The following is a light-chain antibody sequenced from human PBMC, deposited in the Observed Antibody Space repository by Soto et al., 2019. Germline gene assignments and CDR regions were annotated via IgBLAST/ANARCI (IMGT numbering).Light chain of an antibody. CDR3: SSYRSSSTPFV. V-gene: IGLV2-14*01. Sequence: QSVLTQPASVSGSPGQLLTISCTGNTNNFGGYYLASWYHQHPGKAPKLIIYDVSSRPSVVSNRFSGSKSGNTASLTISGLQAEDDADYSCSSYRSSSTPFVFGTGTKVTVL. CDR1: TNNFGGYYL. CDR2: DVS. J-gene: IGLJ1*01.